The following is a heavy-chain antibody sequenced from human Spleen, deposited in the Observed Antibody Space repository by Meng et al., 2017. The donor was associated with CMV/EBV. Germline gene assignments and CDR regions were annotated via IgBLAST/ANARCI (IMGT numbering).Heavy chain of an antibody. J-gene: IGHJ5*02. V-gene: IGHV2-5*01. CDR3: AHSSLYNWFDP. CDR1: GFSLSTSGVG. CDR2: IYWNDHD. Sequence: SGPTLVKPTETLTLTCTFSGFSLSTSGVGVGWIRQPPGKALEWLALIYWNDHDRYSPSLQSRLTITKDTSKNQVVLTMTKMDPVDTATYYCAHSSLYNWFDPWGQGTPVTVSS.